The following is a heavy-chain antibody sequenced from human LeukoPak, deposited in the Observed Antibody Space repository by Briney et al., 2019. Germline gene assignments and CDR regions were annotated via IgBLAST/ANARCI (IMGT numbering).Heavy chain of an antibody. V-gene: IGHV3-30-3*01. Sequence: GGSLRLSCAASGFTFSSSAMSWVRQAPGKGLEWVAVISYDGSNKYYADSVKGRFTISRDNSKNTLYLQMNSLRAEDTAVYYCARSVAGIYYYYGMDVWGQGTTVTVSS. CDR1: GFTFSSSA. CDR3: ARSVAGIYYYYGMDV. J-gene: IGHJ6*02. D-gene: IGHD6-19*01. CDR2: ISYDGSNK.